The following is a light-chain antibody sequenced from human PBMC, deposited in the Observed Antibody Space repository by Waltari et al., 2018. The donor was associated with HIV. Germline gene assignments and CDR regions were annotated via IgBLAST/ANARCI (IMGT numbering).Light chain of an antibody. CDR2: DVS. CDR1: NSDIGTYNY. CDR3: SSYTRTRFWV. J-gene: IGLJ3*02. Sequence: QSALTQPPSVSGSPGQSITLSCTGSNSDIGTYNYVSWYQQHPGKAPKLIIYDVSYRPSGIPNRFSGSKSGNTASLTVSGLQADDEADYHCSSYTRTRFWVFGGGTKLTVL. V-gene: IGLV2-14*03.